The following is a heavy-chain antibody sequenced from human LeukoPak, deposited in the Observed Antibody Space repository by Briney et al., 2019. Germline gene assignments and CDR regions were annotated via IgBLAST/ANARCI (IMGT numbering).Heavy chain of an antibody. V-gene: IGHV1-18*01. CDR3: ARAGPTWSGYSGLVDY. Sequence: ASVKVSCKASGYTFTSYGISWVRQAPGQGLEWMGCISAYNGNTNYAQKLQGRVTMTTDTSTSTAYMELRSLRSDDTAVYYCARAGPTWSGYSGLVDYWGQGTLVTVSS. D-gene: IGHD3-3*01. CDR2: ISAYNGNT. CDR1: GYTFTSYG. J-gene: IGHJ4*02.